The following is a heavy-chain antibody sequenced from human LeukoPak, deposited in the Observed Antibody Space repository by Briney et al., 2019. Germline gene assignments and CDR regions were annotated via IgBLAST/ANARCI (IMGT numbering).Heavy chain of an antibody. CDR2: IIPILGIA. Sequence: ASVKVSCKASGGTFSSYAISWLRQPHGQGLELMGRIIPILGIANYAQKFQGRVTITADKSTCTAYMELSRLRSEDTAVYYCARVPRDYGDYGYFDYWGQGTLVTVSS. J-gene: IGHJ4*02. CDR3: ARVPRDYGDYGYFDY. V-gene: IGHV1-69*04. D-gene: IGHD4-17*01. CDR1: GGTFSSYA.